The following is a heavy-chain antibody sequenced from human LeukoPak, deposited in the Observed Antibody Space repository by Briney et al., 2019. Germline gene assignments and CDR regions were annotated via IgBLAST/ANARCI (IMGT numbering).Heavy chain of an antibody. J-gene: IGHJ6*02. D-gene: IGHD1-14*01. CDR3: ARESEGPFNHYYYYYYGMDV. CDR2: ISYDGSNK. CDR1: GFTFSSYA. V-gene: IGHV3-30-3*01. Sequence: GGSLRLSCAASGFTFSSYAMHWVRQAPGKGLEWVAVISYDGSNKYYADSVKGRFTISRDNSKSTLYLQMNSLRAEDTAVYYCARESEGPFNHYYYYYYGMDVWGQGTTVTVSS.